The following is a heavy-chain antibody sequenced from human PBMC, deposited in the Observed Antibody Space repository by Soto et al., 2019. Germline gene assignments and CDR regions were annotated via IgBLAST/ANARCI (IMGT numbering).Heavy chain of an antibody. CDR2: IKSKTDGGTT. J-gene: IGHJ4*02. CDR3: TTLYSSSWPFDY. V-gene: IGHV3-15*01. Sequence: EVQLVESGGGLVKPGGSLRLSCAASGFTFSNAWMSWVRQAPGKGLEWVGRIKSKTDGGTTDYAAPVKGRFTISRDESKNTLYLQMNSLKTEDTAVYYCTTLYSSSWPFDYWGQGTLVTVSS. CDR1: GFTFSNAW. D-gene: IGHD6-13*01.